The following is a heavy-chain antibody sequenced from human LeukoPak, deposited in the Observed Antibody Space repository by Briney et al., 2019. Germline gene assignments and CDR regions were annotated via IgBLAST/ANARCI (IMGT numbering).Heavy chain of an antibody. CDR3: AKDRDCSSTSCYPTLPDV. CDR2: IRYDGSNK. D-gene: IGHD2-2*01. J-gene: IGHJ6*04. Sequence: GGSLRLSCAASGFTFSSYGMHWVRQAPGKGLEWVAFIRYDGSNKYYADSVKGRFTISRDNSKNTPYLQMNSLRAEDTAVYYCAKDRDCSSTSCYPTLPDVWXKGTXVXVSS. V-gene: IGHV3-30*02. CDR1: GFTFSSYG.